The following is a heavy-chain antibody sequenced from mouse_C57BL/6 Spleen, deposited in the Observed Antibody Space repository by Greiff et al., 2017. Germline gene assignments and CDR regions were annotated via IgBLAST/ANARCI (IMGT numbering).Heavy chain of an antibody. D-gene: IGHD4-1*01. CDR1: GFSLTSYG. CDR2: IWSGGST. V-gene: IGHV2-2*01. J-gene: IGHJ3*01. Sequence: VKLMESGPGLVQPSQSLSITCTVSGFSLTSYGVHWVRQSPGKGLEWLGVIWSGGSTDYNAAFISRLSISKDNSKSQVFFKMNSLQADDTAIYYCARNWNWMFAYWGQGTLVTVSA. CDR3: ARNWNWMFAY.